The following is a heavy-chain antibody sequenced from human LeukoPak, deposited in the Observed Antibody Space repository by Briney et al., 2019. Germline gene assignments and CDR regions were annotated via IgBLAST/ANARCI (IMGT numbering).Heavy chain of an antibody. CDR1: GGSISSYY. J-gene: IGHJ6*02. CDR3: AKAASSSWPSYYYGMDV. V-gene: IGHV4-59*01. Sequence: SETLSLTCTVSGGSISSYYWSWIQQPPGKGLEWIGYIYYSGSTNYNPSLKSRVTISVDTSKNQFSLKLSSVTAADTAVYYCAKAASSSWPSYYYGMDVWGQGTTVTVSS. D-gene: IGHD6-13*01. CDR2: IYYSGST.